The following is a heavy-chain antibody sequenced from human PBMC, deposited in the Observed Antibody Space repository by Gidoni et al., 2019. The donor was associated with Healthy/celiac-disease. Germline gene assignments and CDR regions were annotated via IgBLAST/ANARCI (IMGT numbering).Heavy chain of an antibody. Sequence: QVQLVESGGGVVQPGRSLRLSCAASGFTFSSYGMHWVRQAPGKGLEWVAVISYDGSNKYYADSVKGRFTISRDNSKNTLYLQMNSLRAEDTAVYYCAKDPADIVVVPAARFYYYYGMDVWGQGTTVTVSS. V-gene: IGHV3-30*18. CDR1: GFTFSSYG. CDR3: AKDPADIVVVPAARFYYYYGMDV. CDR2: ISYDGSNK. D-gene: IGHD2-2*01. J-gene: IGHJ6*02.